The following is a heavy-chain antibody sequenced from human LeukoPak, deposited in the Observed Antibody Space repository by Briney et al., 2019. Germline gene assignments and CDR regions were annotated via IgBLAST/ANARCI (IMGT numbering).Heavy chain of an antibody. CDR3: ARDHGGSSDAFDI. V-gene: IGHV3-7*01. CDR2: IKQDGSEK. J-gene: IGHJ3*02. D-gene: IGHD3-10*01. Sequence: GGSLRLSCAASGFTFSSYWMSWVRQAPGKGLEWVANIKQDGSEKYYVDSVKGRFTISRDNSKNTLYLQMNSLRAEDTAVYYCARDHGGSSDAFDIWGQGTMVTVSS. CDR1: GFTFSSYW.